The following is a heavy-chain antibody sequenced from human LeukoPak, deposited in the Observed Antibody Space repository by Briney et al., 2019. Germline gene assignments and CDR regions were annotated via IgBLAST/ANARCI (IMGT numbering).Heavy chain of an antibody. CDR3: ARLVSVYWYFDL. V-gene: IGHV4-59*01. CDR2: IYNSGST. Sequence: PSETLSLTCTVSGGSISGYYWSWIRQPPGKGLEWIGYIYNSGSTNYNPSLKSRVTISVDTSKNQFSLKLTSVTAADTAVYYCARLVSVYWYFDLWGRGTLVTVSS. J-gene: IGHJ2*01. D-gene: IGHD6-19*01. CDR1: GGSISGYY.